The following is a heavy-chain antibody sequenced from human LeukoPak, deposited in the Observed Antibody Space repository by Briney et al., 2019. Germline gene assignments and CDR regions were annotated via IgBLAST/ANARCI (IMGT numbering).Heavy chain of an antibody. V-gene: IGHV3-30-3*01. CDR2: ISYDGSNK. D-gene: IGHD2-15*01. J-gene: IGHJ4*02. Sequence: PGGSLRLSCAASGFTFSSYAMHWVRQAPGKGLEWVAVISYDGSNKYYADSVKGRSTISRDNSKNTLYLQMNSLRAEDTAVYYCAKALVAATLDYWGQGTLVTVSS. CDR1: GFTFSSYA. CDR3: AKALVAATLDY.